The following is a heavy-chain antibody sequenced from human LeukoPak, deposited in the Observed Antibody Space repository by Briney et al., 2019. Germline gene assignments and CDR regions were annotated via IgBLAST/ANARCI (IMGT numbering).Heavy chain of an antibody. J-gene: IGHJ4*02. Sequence: SGGSLRLSCAASGFTFSSYGMHWVRQAPGKGLEWVAFIRYDGSNKYYADSVKGRFTISRDNSKNTLYLQMNSLRAEDTAVYYCARDPGGLRLGELSFGTGFDYWGQETLATVSS. CDR2: IRYDGSNK. V-gene: IGHV3-30*02. CDR1: GFTFSSYG. CDR3: ARDPGGLRLGELSFGTGFDY. D-gene: IGHD3-16*02.